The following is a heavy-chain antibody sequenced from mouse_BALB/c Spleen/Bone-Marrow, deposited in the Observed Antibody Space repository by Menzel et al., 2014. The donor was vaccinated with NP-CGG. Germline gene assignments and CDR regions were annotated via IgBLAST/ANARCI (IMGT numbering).Heavy chain of an antibody. CDR3: ARRGGYPWFAY. D-gene: IGHD2-2*01. V-gene: IGHV1-9*01. Sequence: VKVVESGAELMRPGASVKISCKATGYTFRNYWIEWVKRRPGHGLEWIGEILPGSYSTNYNEKLKGKATFTADTSSNTAYMQLSSLTSEDSAVYYCARRGGYPWFAYWGQGTLVTVSA. CDR2: ILPGSYST. J-gene: IGHJ3*01. CDR1: GYTFRNYW.